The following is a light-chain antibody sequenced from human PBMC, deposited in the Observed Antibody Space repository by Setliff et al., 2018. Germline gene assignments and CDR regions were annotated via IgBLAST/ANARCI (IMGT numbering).Light chain of an antibody. CDR3: QHSVMSSRYT. CDR1: QSVSTSY. V-gene: IGKV3-20*01. J-gene: IGKJ2*01. Sequence: EIVLTQSPGTLSLSPGERATLSCRASQSVSTSYLAWYQQKPGQAPRLLIFGASNRATGIPDRVSGSGSGTDFTLTISRLEPEDFAVYYCQHSVMSSRYTVGQGTKVDIK. CDR2: GAS.